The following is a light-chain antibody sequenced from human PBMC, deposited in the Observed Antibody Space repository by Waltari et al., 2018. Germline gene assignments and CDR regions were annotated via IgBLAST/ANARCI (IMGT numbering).Light chain of an antibody. CDR3: SSYTPIASYV. CDR1: SSDVGAYEY. Sequence: QSALTQPASVSASPGQSITISCTGTSSDVGAYEYISWYQQHPGKVPKLIIYEVNNRPSGVSGRFSGSKFDNTAPLTISGLQPEDEADYYCSSYTPIASYVFGTGTKVTVL. CDR2: EVN. V-gene: IGLV2-14*01. J-gene: IGLJ1*01.